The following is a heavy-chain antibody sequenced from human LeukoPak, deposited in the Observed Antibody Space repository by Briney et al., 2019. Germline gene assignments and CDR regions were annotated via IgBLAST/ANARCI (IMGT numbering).Heavy chain of an antibody. V-gene: IGHV1-2*02. CDR1: GYTFTGYY. J-gene: IGHJ6*02. D-gene: IGHD2-15*01. Sequence: ASVKVSCKASGYTFTGYYMHWVRQAPGQGLEWMGWINPNSGGTNYAQKFQGRVTMTRDTSISTAYMELSRLRSDDTAVYYCSAATAGYYHYYGMDVWGQGTTVTVSS. CDR3: SAATAGYYHYYGMDV. CDR2: INPNSGGT.